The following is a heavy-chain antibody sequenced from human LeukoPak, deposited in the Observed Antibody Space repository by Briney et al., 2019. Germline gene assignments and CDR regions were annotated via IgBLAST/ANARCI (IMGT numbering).Heavy chain of an antibody. J-gene: IGHJ4*02. Sequence: PSETLSLTCAVYGGSLSGYYWTWIRQTPGKGLEWIGEINYSGNTNYNRSLESRVTISADTSKNQFSLRLSSVTAADRAVYYCARRGTAYCRGGNCYSDKYFDYWGQGTQVTVSS. D-gene: IGHD2-15*01. V-gene: IGHV4-34*01. CDR1: GGSLSGYY. CDR2: INYSGNT. CDR3: ARRGTAYCRGGNCYSDKYFDY.